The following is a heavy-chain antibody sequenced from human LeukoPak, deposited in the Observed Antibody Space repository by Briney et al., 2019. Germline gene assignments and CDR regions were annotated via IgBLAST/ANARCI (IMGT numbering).Heavy chain of an antibody. V-gene: IGHV4-39*07. CDR3: AKGAGPPWFDP. CDR2: IFYSGST. CDR1: GGSISTSNYY. D-gene: IGHD6-19*01. J-gene: IGHJ5*02. Sequence: PSETLSLTCTVSGGSISTSNYYWGWIRQPPGKGLEWIGNIFYSGSTYYSPSLRSRVTISIDTSRNQFSMNLNSVTAADTAVYYCAKGAGPPWFDPWGQGTLVTVSS.